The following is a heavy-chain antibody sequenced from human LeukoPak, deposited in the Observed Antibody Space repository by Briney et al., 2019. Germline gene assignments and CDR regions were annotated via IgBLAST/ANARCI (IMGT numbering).Heavy chain of an antibody. Sequence: PGGSLRLSCAASGFTFRTYSMNWVRQAPGKWLEWVSAISGSGGSTYYADSVKGRFTISRDNSKNTLYLQMNSLRAEDTAVYYCAKSQYYYDSSGPFDYWGQGTLVTVSS. CDR1: GFTFRTYS. D-gene: IGHD3-22*01. V-gene: IGHV3-23*01. CDR3: AKSQYYYDSSGPFDY. J-gene: IGHJ4*02. CDR2: ISGSGGST.